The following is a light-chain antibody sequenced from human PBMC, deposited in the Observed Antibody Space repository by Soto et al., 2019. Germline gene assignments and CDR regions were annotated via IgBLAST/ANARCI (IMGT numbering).Light chain of an antibody. CDR3: HQYGTAPLT. Sequence: EIVLTQSPGTLSLSPGERATLSCRATQTVFSNYIGWFQQKPGQAPRLLIYGASTRATGIPDRFSGSGSGTDFTLTISRLEPEDFSVYYCHQYGTAPLTFGPGTKVDIK. CDR1: QTVFSNY. V-gene: IGKV3-20*01. CDR2: GAS. J-gene: IGKJ3*01.